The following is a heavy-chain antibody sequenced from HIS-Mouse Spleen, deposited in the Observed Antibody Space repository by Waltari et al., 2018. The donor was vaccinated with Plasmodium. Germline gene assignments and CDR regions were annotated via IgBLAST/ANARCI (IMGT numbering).Heavy chain of an antibody. Sequence: QVQLQQWGAGLLKPSETLSLTCAVYGGSFSGYYWSWIRQPPGKGLEWIGESNHSGSTNYNPSLKSRVTISVDTSKNQFSLKLSSVTAADTAVNYCARLVVVASKDSYWGQGTLVTVSS. V-gene: IGHV4-34*01. D-gene: IGHD2-15*01. CDR3: ARLVVVASKDSY. J-gene: IGHJ4*02. CDR1: GGSFSGYY. CDR2: SNHSGST.